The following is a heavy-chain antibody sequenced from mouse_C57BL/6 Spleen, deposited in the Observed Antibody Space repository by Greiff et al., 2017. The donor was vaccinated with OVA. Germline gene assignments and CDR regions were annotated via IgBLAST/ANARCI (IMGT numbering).Heavy chain of an antibody. J-gene: IGHJ1*03. Sequence: QVQLKQSGAELVMPGASVKLSCKASGYTFTSYWMHWVKQRPGQGLEWIGEIDPSDSYTNYNQKFKGKSTLTVDKSSSTAYMQLSSLTSEDSAVYYCARGRYYYGSSYWYFDVWGTGTTVTVSS. CDR1: GYTFTSYW. D-gene: IGHD1-1*01. V-gene: IGHV1-69*01. CDR2: IDPSDSYT. CDR3: ARGRYYYGSSYWYFDV.